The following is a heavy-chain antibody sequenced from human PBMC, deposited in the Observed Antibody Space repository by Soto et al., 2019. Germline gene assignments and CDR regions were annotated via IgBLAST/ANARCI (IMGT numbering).Heavy chain of an antibody. V-gene: IGHV5-10-1*01. D-gene: IGHD3-10*01. CDR3: ARLRGYYYGSGSYRYYYCYGMDV. Sequence: GESLKISCKGSGYSFTSYWISWVRQMPGKGLEWMGRIDPSDSYTNYSPSFQGHVTISADKSISTAYLQWSSLKASDTAMYYCARLRGYYYGSGSYRYYYCYGMDVWGQGTTVTVSS. CDR1: GYSFTSYW. J-gene: IGHJ6*02. CDR2: IDPSDSYT.